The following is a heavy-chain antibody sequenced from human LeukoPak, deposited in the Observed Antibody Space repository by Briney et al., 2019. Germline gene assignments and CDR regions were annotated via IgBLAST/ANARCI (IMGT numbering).Heavy chain of an antibody. Sequence: SVKVSCKASGGTFISYAISWVRQAPGQGLEWMGGIIPIFGTANYAQKFQGRVTITADESTSTAYMELSSLRSEDTAVYYCASTVVPAKDGAFDIWGQGTMVTVSS. V-gene: IGHV1-69*01. D-gene: IGHD2-2*01. CDR3: ASTVVPAKDGAFDI. CDR2: IIPIFGTA. CDR1: GGTFISYA. J-gene: IGHJ3*02.